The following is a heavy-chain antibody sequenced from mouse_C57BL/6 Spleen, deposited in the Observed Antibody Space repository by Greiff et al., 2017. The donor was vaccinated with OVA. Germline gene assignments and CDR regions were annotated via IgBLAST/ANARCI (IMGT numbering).Heavy chain of an antibody. Sequence: EVQLQQSVAELVRPGASVKLSCTASGFNIKNTYMHWVKQRPEQGLEWIGRIDPANGNTKYAPKFQGKATITADTSSNTAYLQLSSLTSEDTAIYYCAQSLYYYGSSYDYFDYWGQGTTLTVSS. J-gene: IGHJ2*01. CDR1: GFNIKNTY. V-gene: IGHV14-3*01. CDR2: IDPANGNT. CDR3: AQSLYYYGSSYDYFDY. D-gene: IGHD1-1*01.